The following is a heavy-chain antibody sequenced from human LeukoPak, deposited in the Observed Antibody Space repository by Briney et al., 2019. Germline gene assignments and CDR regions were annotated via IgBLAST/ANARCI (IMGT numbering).Heavy chain of an antibody. CDR3: ASQSGSIC. V-gene: IGHV3-74*01. CDR1: GFTFRRSW. Sequence: GGSLRLSCAASGFTFRRSWMHWVSQAPGKGLMWVSRITSDGSGTTYADSVKGRFTISTDNAKNTLYLQMNSLRAEDTAVYYCASQSGSICWGQGTLVTVSS. D-gene: IGHD3-9*01. J-gene: IGHJ4*02. CDR2: ITSDGSGT.